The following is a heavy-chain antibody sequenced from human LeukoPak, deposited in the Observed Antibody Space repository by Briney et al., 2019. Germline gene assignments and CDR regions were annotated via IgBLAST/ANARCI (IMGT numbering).Heavy chain of an antibody. Sequence: GASVKVSCKASGGTFSSYAISWVRQAPGQGLEWMGRIIPILGIANYAQKFQGRVTITADKSTSTDYMELSSLRSEDTAVYYCARGPNYDIKPANWYFDLWGRGTLVTVSS. CDR3: ARGPNYDIKPANWYFDL. CDR1: GGTFSSYA. J-gene: IGHJ2*01. V-gene: IGHV1-69*04. D-gene: IGHD3-9*01. CDR2: IIPILGIA.